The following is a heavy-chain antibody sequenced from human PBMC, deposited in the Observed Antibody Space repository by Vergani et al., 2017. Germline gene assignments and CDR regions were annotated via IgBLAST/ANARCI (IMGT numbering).Heavy chain of an antibody. Sequence: QVQLVQSGAEVKKPGASVKLSCKASGYTFTNYYIHWLRQAPGQGLEWMGIINPSGGSPNYAQRFQGRVTMTRDTSISTAYMELSRLISDDTAVYYCARGYCSSTSCSEAYYYYMDVWGKGTTVTVSS. J-gene: IGHJ6*03. V-gene: IGHV1-46*01. CDR1: GYTFTNYY. CDR2: INPSGGSP. D-gene: IGHD2-2*01. CDR3: ARGYCSSTSCSEAYYYYMDV.